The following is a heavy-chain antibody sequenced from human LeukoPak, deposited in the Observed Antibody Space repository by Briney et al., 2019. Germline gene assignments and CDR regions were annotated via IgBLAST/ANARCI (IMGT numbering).Heavy chain of an antibody. CDR1: GFTFSTYA. Sequence: GGSLRLSCAASGFTFSTYAVNWVRQAPGKGLEWVSYISSSSSTIYYADSVKGRFTISRDNSKNTLYLQMNSLRAEDTAVYYCAKDRSSGWYHYFDYWGQGTLVTVSS. CDR3: AKDRSSGWYHYFDY. J-gene: IGHJ4*02. D-gene: IGHD6-19*01. CDR2: ISSSSSTI. V-gene: IGHV3-23*01.